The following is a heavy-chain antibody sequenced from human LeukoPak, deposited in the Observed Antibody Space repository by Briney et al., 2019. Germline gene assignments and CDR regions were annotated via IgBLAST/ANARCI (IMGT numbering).Heavy chain of an antibody. V-gene: IGHV2-5*02. CDR2: IYCDDDK. Sequence: ESGPTLVNPTQTLTLTCTFFGFSLSPNGVGVGWIRQPPGKALEGLALIYCDDDKRYSPSLKSRLSITMDTSKNKVVLTMTNMDVVDTATYYCAHRIPERGNWDNGNFDYWGQGTLVTVSS. J-gene: IGHJ4*02. CDR3: AHRIPERGNWDNGNFDY. CDR1: GFSLSPNGVG. D-gene: IGHD1/OR15-1a*01.